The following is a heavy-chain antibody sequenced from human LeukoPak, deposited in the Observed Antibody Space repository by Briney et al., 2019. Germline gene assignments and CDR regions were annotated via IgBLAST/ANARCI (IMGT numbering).Heavy chain of an antibody. J-gene: IGHJ2*01. CDR1: GYSFTSYW. CDR3: ARRGFYDSSGYYYWYFDL. CDR2: IYPGDSDT. V-gene: IGHV5-51*01. Sequence: GESLKISCKGSGYSFTSYWIGWVRQMPGKGLEWMGIIYPGDSDTRYSPSFQGQVTISADKSISTAYLQWSSLKASDTAMYYCARRGFYDSSGYYYWYFDLWGRGTLVTVSS. D-gene: IGHD3-22*01.